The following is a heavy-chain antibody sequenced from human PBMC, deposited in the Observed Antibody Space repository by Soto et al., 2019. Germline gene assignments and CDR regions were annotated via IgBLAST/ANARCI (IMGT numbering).Heavy chain of an antibody. J-gene: IGHJ4*02. CDR2: ISGSGLNT. CDR3: AKAFPPYCGSGSSYYFTF. CDR1: GFTFSSYA. Sequence: EVQLLESGGGLVQPGGSLTLSCAASGFTFSSYAMSWVRQAPGKGLEWVSAISGSGLNTYYAESVKGRFTISRDNSKNTLYLQLNSLRAEDTAIYYCAKAFPPYCGSGSSYYFTFWGQGTLVTVSS. D-gene: IGHD3-10*01. V-gene: IGHV3-23*01.